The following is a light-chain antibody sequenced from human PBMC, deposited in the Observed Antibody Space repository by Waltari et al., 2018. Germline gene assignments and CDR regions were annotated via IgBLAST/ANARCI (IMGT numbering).Light chain of an antibody. J-gene: IGKJ4*01. V-gene: IGKV1-39*01. CDR1: QSISNY. Sequence: DIEMNQAPTSRSASVGDRGTITCRASQSISNYFNWYQQQPENAPKLLIYSASSLQSGVPSRFSGSGSGTDFTLTISSLQPEDFATYYCQQSYSTPRLTFGGGTKVEIK. CDR2: SAS. CDR3: QQSYSTPRLT.